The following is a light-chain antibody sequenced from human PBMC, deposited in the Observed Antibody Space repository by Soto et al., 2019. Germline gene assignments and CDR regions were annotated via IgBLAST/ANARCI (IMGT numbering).Light chain of an antibody. V-gene: IGKV3-20*01. J-gene: IGKJ2*01. CDR1: QSVSSTY. CDR3: QHYGSSPPYT. Sequence: EIVLTQSPGTLSLSPGQRVSLSCRASQSVSSTYLAWYQQKPGQAPRLLIYGAANRATGIPDRFSGSGSGTDFTLTISRLEPEDFAVYYCQHYGSSPPYTFGQGTKLEIK. CDR2: GAA.